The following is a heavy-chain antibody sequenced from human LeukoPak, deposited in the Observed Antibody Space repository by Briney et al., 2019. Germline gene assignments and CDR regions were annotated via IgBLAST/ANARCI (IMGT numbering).Heavy chain of an antibody. J-gene: IGHJ4*02. CDR2: ISSNGGST. V-gene: IGHV3-64D*06. CDR3: VKDLGGYRDNFDY. CDR1: GFTFSSYA. Sequence: GGSLRLSCAASGFTFSSYAMHWVRQAPGKGLEYVSAISSNGGSTYYADSVKGRFTISRDNSKNTLYLQMSSLRAEDTAVYYCVKDLGGYRDNFDYWGQGTLVTVSS. D-gene: IGHD5-12*01.